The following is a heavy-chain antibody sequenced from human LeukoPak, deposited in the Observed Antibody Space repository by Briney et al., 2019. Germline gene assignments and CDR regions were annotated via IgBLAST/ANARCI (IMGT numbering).Heavy chain of an antibody. CDR2: IYHSGST. Sequence: PSQTLSLTCTVSGYSISSGYYWGWIRQPPGKGLEWIGSIYHSGSTYYNPSLKSRVTISVDTSKNQFSLKLSSVTAADTAVYYCARSCSGGSCYSGWELYYYYYYMDVWGKGTTVTVSS. J-gene: IGHJ6*03. CDR3: ARSCSGGSCYSGWELYYYYYYMDV. CDR1: GYSISSGYY. D-gene: IGHD2-15*01. V-gene: IGHV4-38-2*02.